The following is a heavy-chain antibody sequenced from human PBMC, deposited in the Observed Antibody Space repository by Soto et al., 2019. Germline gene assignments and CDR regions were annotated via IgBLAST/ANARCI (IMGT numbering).Heavy chain of an antibody. D-gene: IGHD2-15*01. Sequence: ASVKVSCKASGGTFSSYTISWVRQAPGQGLEWMGRIIPILGIANYAQKFQGRVTITADKSTSTAYMELSSLRSEDTAVYYCARRYCSGGSCFGGFDYWGQGTLVTVSS. V-gene: IGHV1-69*02. CDR3: ARRYCSGGSCFGGFDY. J-gene: IGHJ4*02. CDR1: GGTFSSYT. CDR2: IIPILGIA.